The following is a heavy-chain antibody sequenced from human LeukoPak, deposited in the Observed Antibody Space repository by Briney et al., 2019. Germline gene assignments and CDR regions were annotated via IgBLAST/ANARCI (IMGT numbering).Heavy chain of an antibody. V-gene: IGHV1-2*06. Sequence: GASVKVSCKASGYIFTDYYMHWVRQAPGQELGWMGRINPNSGGTNYAQKFQGRVTMTRDTSISTAYMELSRPRSDDTAVYYCARARAVAATDTLGYWGQGTLVTVSS. J-gene: IGHJ4*02. CDR2: INPNSGGT. D-gene: IGHD2-15*01. CDR1: GYIFTDYY. CDR3: ARARAVAATDTLGY.